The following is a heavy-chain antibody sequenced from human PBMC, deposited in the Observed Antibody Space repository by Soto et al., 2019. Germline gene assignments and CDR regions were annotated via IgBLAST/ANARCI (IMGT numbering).Heavy chain of an antibody. CDR3: ARERGYSGYDPSGFDY. Sequence: QVQLVQSGAEVKKPGASVKVSCKASGYTFTSYYMHWVRQAPGQGLEWMGIINPSGGSTSYAQKFQGRVTMTRDTSTSTVYMELSSLRSEDTAVYYCARERGYSGYDPSGFDYWGQGTLVTVSS. D-gene: IGHD5-12*01. CDR2: INPSGGST. V-gene: IGHV1-46*03. J-gene: IGHJ4*02. CDR1: GYTFTSYY.